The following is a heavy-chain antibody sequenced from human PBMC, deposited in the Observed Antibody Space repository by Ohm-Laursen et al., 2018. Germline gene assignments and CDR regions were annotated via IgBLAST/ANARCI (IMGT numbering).Heavy chain of an antibody. CDR1: GGSTSNYY. J-gene: IGHJ6*02. CDR2: IYYSGST. D-gene: IGHD7-27*01. Sequence: SDTLSLTCTVSGGSTSNYYWSWIRQPAGKGLEWIGYIYYSGSTNYNPSLKSRVTISVDTSKNQFSLKLSSVTAADTAVYYCARALGGYPISYYYGMDVWGQGTTVTVSS. V-gene: IGHV4-59*07. CDR3: ARALGGYPISYYYGMDV.